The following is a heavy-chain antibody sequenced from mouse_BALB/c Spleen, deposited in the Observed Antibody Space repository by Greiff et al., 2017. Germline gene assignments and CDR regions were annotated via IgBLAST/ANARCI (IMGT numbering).Heavy chain of an antibody. CDR2: ISYSGST. V-gene: IGHV3-2*02. D-gene: IGHD1-1*01. Sequence: EVKLQESGPGLVKPSQSLSLTCTVTGYSITSDYAWNWIRQFPGNKLEWMGYISYSGSTSYNPSLKSRISITRDTSKNQFFLQLNSVTTEDTATYYCARWITTDYYAMDYWGQGTSVTVSS. CDR1: GYSITSDYA. J-gene: IGHJ4*01. CDR3: ARWITTDYYAMDY.